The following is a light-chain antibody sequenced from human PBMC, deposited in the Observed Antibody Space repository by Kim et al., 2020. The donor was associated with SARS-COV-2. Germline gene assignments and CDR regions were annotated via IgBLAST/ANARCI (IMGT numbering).Light chain of an antibody. J-gene: IGLJ3*02. CDR1: SSNIGAGYD. CDR3: QSYDSSLRGV. CDR2: GNS. V-gene: IGLV1-40*01. Sequence: GQRVTISCTGSSSNIGAGYDVHWYQQLPGTAPKHLIYGNSNRPSGVPDRFSGSKSGTSASLAITGLQAEDEADYYCQSYDSSLRGVFGGGTQLTVL.